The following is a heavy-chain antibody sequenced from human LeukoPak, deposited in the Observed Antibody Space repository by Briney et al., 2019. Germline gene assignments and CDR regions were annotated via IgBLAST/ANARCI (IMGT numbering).Heavy chain of an antibody. CDR3: AELGITMIGGV. Sequence: GGSLRLSCAASGFTFRSYEMNWVRQAPGQGLEGVSYISSSGSTIYYAESVKCRFTSSRDNAKNSLYLQMNSLRAEDTAVYYCAELGITMIGGVWGKGTTVTISS. CDR2: ISSSGSTI. D-gene: IGHD3-10*02. J-gene: IGHJ6*04. CDR1: GFTFRSYE. V-gene: IGHV3-48*03.